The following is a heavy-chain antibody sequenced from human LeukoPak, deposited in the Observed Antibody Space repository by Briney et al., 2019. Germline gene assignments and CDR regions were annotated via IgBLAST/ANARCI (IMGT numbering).Heavy chain of an antibody. J-gene: IGHJ3*02. CDR3: ARSGYGTHAFDI. Sequence: GGSLRLSCAASGFTFSSYWMHWVRQAPGKGLVWVSNINSDGSTTTYADSVKGRFTISRDNAENTLYLQMNSLRAEDTAVYYCARSGYGTHAFDIWGQGTMVTVSS. V-gene: IGHV3-74*01. D-gene: IGHD5-12*01. CDR2: INSDGSTT. CDR1: GFTFSSYW.